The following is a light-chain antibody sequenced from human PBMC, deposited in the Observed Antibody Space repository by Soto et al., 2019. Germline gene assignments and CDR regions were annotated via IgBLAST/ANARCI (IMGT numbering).Light chain of an antibody. J-gene: IGLJ1*01. CDR2: SNN. CDR1: SSNIGSNS. CDR3: AAWDDSLDGLYV. Sequence: QLVLTQAPSASGTPGQRVTISCSGSSSNIGSNSVNWHQQLPGTAPKLLIYSNNQRPSGVPDRFSGSKSGTSASLAISGLQSEDEADYYCAAWDDSLDGLYVFGTGTKVTVL. V-gene: IGLV1-44*01.